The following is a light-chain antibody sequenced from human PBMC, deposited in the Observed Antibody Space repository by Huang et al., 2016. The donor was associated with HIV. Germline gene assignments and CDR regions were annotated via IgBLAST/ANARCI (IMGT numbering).Light chain of an antibody. CDR1: QSVSSN. CDR2: GAS. Sequence: EIVMTQSPATLSVSPGERATLSCRASQSVSSNLAWYQQKPGQAPRLLSYGASTRATVIPARFSGSGSGTEFTLTISSLQSEDFAVYYCQQYNNWPRTFGPGTKVDIK. V-gene: IGKV3-15*01. CDR3: QQYNNWPRT. J-gene: IGKJ3*01.